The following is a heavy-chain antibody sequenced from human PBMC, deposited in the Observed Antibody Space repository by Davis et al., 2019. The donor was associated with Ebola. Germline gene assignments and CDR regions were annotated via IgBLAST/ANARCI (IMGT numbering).Heavy chain of an antibody. CDR1: GGSISSGGYY. V-gene: IGHV4-31*03. CDR3: ARIGGDYEVVY. J-gene: IGHJ4*02. D-gene: IGHD4-17*01. CDR2: IYYSGST. Sequence: MPSETLSLTCTVSGGSISSGGYYWSWIRQHPGKGLEWIGYIYYSGSTYYNPSLKSRVTISVDTSKNQLSLKLSSVTAADTAVYYCARIGGDYEVVYWGQGTLVTVSS.